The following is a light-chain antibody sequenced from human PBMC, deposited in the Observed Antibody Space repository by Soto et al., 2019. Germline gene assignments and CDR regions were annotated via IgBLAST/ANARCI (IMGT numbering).Light chain of an antibody. CDR3: QQYGTSPPT. V-gene: IGKV3-20*01. CDR1: QSVSSTY. CDR2: GAS. J-gene: IGKJ4*01. Sequence: EIVLTQSPGTLSLSPGERATLSCRASQSVSSTYLAWYQQKPGQAPGLLLYGASNRASGIPDRFAGSGSGTDFTLTISRLEPEDFAVYYCQQYGTSPPTFGRGTKVDIK.